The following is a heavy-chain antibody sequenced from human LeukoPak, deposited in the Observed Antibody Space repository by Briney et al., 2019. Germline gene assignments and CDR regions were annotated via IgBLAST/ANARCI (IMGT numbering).Heavy chain of an antibody. CDR3: AKGGGSGIYYNPYFHY. CDR1: GFTFDDYA. V-gene: IGHV3-9*01. D-gene: IGHD3-10*01. CDR2: IGWNSVSI. Sequence: GGTLRLSCAASGFTFDDYAMHWVRQAPGKGLEWVSGIGWNSVSIGYADSVKGRFTIFRDNAKNSLYLQMNSLRAEDTAFYYCAKGGGSGIYYNPYFHYWGREPWSPSPQ. J-gene: IGHJ4*02.